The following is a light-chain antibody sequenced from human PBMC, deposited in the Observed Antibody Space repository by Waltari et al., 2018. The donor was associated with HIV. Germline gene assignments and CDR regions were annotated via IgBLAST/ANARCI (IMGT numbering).Light chain of an antibody. V-gene: IGLV2-23*01. CDR1: SSDVGSYNL. CDR2: EGS. J-gene: IGLJ3*02. CDR3: CSYAVSSTWV. Sequence: QSALTQPASVSGSPGKAITISCTGTSSDVGSYNLVSWYQQHPGKAPNLMIYEGSKRPSGFSNRFSGSKSGNTAPLTFSGLQAEDEAVYYCCSYAVSSTWVFGVGTKLTVL.